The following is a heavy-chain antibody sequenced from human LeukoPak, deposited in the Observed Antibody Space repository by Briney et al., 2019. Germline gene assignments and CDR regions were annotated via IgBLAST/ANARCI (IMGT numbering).Heavy chain of an antibody. Sequence: SGGSLRLSCAASGFTFSSYSMNWVRQAPGKGLEWVSSISISSIYIYYADSVKGRFTISRDNAKNSLYLQMNSLRAEDTAVYYCAGEIGVVAAPGAFDIWGQGTMVTVSS. CDR1: GFTFSSYS. J-gene: IGHJ3*02. V-gene: IGHV3-21*01. CDR3: AGEIGVVAAPGAFDI. CDR2: ISISSIYI. D-gene: IGHD2-15*01.